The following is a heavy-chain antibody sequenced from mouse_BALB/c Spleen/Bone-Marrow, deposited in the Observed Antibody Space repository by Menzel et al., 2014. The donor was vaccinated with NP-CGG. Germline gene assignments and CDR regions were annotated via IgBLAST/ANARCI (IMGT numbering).Heavy chain of an antibody. CDR1: GYTFTDYV. CDR2: IYPGSGST. Sequence: LVESGPELVKPGASVKMSCKASGYTFTDYVISWVKQRTGQGLEWIGEIYPGSGSTYYNEKFKGKATLTADKSSNTAYMRLSSLTSEDSAVYFCATGTDYWGQGTTLTVSS. V-gene: IGHV1-77*01. D-gene: IGHD4-1*01. CDR3: ATGTDY. J-gene: IGHJ2*01.